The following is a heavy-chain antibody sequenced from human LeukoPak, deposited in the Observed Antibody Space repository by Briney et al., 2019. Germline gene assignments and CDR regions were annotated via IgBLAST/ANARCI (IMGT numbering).Heavy chain of an antibody. V-gene: IGHV4-61*03. CDR3: ARDYRLVGAWENYFFAMDV. CDR1: GHSVSSLDSY. J-gene: IGHJ6*01. Sequence: SDTLSLSCSVSGHSVSSLDSYWTWIRQPPGKGLGWIGYISYSGNTNYNPSLKSRVTISVDTSENYFSLRLTSVTAADTAVYYCARDYRLVGAWENYFFAMDVWGQGTTVTVSS. CDR2: ISYSGNT. D-gene: IGHD1-26*01.